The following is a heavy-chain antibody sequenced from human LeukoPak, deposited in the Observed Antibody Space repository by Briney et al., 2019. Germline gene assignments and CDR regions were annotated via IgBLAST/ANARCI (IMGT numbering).Heavy chain of an antibody. J-gene: IGHJ4*02. CDR1: GFTFSTYE. Sequence: GGSLRLSCVPSGFTFSTYEMSWVRQAPGKGLEWVSYISSSGSNIYYADSAKGRVTVSRDNAKNSLYLQMNSLRVEDTAVYYCARGRGWFGELTLARFDYWGQGTLVTVSS. CDR2: ISSSGSNI. D-gene: IGHD3-10*01. CDR3: ARGRGWFGELTLARFDY. V-gene: IGHV3-48*03.